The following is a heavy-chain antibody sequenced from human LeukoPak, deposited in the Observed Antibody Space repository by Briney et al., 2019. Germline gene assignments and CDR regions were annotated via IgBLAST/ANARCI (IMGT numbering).Heavy chain of an antibody. V-gene: IGHV4-4*07. CDR3: AREGRMVGATRFDY. CDR1: GGSISSYY. D-gene: IGHD1-26*01. CDR2: IYTSGST. J-gene: IGHJ4*02. Sequence: SETLSLTCTVSGGSISSYYWSWIRQPAGKGLEWIGRIYTSGSTNYNPSLKSRVTMSVDTSKNQFSLKLSSVTAADTAVYYCAREGRMVGATRFDYWGQGTLVTVSS.